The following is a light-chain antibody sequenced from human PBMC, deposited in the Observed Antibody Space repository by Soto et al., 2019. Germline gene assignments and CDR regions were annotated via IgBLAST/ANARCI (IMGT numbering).Light chain of an antibody. CDR3: SSYTSYTTLWV. Sequence: QSVLTQPASVSGSPGQSITISCTGTDSDIGNYNYVSWYQQHPGKAPKLMIYGVTNRPSGVSDRFSGSKSGNAASLTISGPQAEDEADYYCSSYTSYTTLWVFGGGTKLTVL. CDR1: DSDIGNYNY. J-gene: IGLJ3*02. V-gene: IGLV2-14*01. CDR2: GVT.